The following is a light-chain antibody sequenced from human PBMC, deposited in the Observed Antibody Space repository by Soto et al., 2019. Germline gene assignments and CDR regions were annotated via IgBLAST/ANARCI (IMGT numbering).Light chain of an antibody. CDR1: QSVNIY. V-gene: IGKV3-11*01. Sequence: EIVMTQSPATLSVSPGERATLSCRASQSVNIYLAWYQQKPGQAPRLLIYDASNRATGIPPRFSGSGSGTDFTLTISSLEPEDFSVYYCQQRYNWPVTFGQGTRLEIK. J-gene: IGKJ5*01. CDR3: QQRYNWPVT. CDR2: DAS.